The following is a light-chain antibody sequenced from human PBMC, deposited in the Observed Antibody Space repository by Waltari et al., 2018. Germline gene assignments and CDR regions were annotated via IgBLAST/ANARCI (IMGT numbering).Light chain of an antibody. CDR3: QSADSRGTVV. CDR2: KDT. V-gene: IGLV3-25*03. Sequence: SYELTQPPSVSVSPGQTARITCSGDALPKQYAYWYQKKPGQAPVLVIYKDTERPSGIPERFSCSRSGTTVTLTISGVQTEDEADYYCQSADSRGTVVFGGGTKLTVL. J-gene: IGLJ2*01. CDR1: ALPKQY.